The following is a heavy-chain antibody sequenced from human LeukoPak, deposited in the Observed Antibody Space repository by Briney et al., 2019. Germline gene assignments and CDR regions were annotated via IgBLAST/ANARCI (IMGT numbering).Heavy chain of an antibody. V-gene: IGHV3-13*01. D-gene: IGHD6-19*01. CDR1: GFTFSSYD. J-gene: IGHJ2*01. CDR3: ARETAVAGTWYFDL. CDR2: ISTAGET. Sequence: GGSLRLSCAASGFTFSSYDMHWVRQATGKGLEWVSGISTAGETNYPGSVKGRFTISRENAKNSVYLQMNSLRAGDTAVYCARETAVAGTWYFDLWGRGTLVTVSS.